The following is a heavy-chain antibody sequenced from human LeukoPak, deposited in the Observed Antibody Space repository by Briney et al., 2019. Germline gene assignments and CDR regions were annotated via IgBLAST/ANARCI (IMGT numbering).Heavy chain of an antibody. J-gene: IGHJ4*02. CDR1: GGSISSYY. CDR3: ASLTCGYINYFFS. D-gene: IGHD5-12*01. V-gene: IGHV4-4*09. CDR2: IYTSGST. Sequence: PSETLSLTCTVSGGSISSYYWSWIRQPPGKGLEWIGYIYTSGSTTYNPSLKSRVTISVDTSKNQFSLKLSNVTAADTAVYYCASLTCGYINYFFSWGQGTPVTVSS.